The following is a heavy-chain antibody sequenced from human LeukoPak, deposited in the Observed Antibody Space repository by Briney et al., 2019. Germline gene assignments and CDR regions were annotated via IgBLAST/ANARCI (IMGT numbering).Heavy chain of an antibody. D-gene: IGHD1-14*01. Sequence: SQTLTLTCAISGGSVSSNSVAWNWITQAPSRGLDSLGRTYYRYKWYNEYGVSVKSRLHIHSHTSKNQFSLQLISVTPEDTAVYYCARGIWPRRLDYWGQGTMVTDSS. J-gene: IGHJ4*02. CDR1: GGSVSSNSVA. CDR2: TYYRYKWYN. V-gene: IGHV6-1*01. CDR3: ARGIWPRRLDY.